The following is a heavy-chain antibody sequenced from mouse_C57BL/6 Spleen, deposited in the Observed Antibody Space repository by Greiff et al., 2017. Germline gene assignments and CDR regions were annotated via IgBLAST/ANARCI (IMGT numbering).Heavy chain of an antibody. V-gene: IGHV1-55*01. J-gene: IGHJ3*01. D-gene: IGHD2-5*01. CDR1: GYTFTSYW. Sequence: QVQLQQPGAELVKPGASVKMSCKASGYTFTSYWITWVKQRPGQGLEWIGDIYPGSGSTNYNEKFKSKATLTVDTSSSTAYMQLSSLTSEDSAVYYCARADYSNLPFAYWGQGTLVTVSA. CDR2: IYPGSGST. CDR3: ARADYSNLPFAY.